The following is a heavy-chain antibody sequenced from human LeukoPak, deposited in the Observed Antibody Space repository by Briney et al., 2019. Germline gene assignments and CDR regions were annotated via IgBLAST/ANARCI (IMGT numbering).Heavy chain of an antibody. J-gene: IGHJ4*02. D-gene: IGHD1-26*01. CDR3: ARDQGSYSAFDY. CDR1: GDTFTRHR. Sequence: ASVKVSCKASGDTFTRHRISWARQAPGQGLEWMGWISAYNGNTKYGQKLQGRVTMTTDTSTSTAYMELRSLRCDDTAVYYCARDQGSYSAFDYWGQGTLVTVSS. CDR2: ISAYNGNT. V-gene: IGHV1-18*01.